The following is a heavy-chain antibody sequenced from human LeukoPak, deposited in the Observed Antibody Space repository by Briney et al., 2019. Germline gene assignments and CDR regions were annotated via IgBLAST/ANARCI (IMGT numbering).Heavy chain of an antibody. J-gene: IGHJ1*01. CDR3: ARSRVPYCSSTSCYAVNFQH. CDR2: IYHSGST. Sequence: SETLSLTCTVSGYSISSGYYWGWIRQPPGKGLEWIGSIYHSGSTYYNPSLKSRVTISVDTSKNQFSLKLSSVTAADTAVYYCARSRVPYCSSTSCYAVNFQHWGQGTLATVSS. CDR1: GYSISSGYY. V-gene: IGHV4-38-2*02. D-gene: IGHD2-2*01.